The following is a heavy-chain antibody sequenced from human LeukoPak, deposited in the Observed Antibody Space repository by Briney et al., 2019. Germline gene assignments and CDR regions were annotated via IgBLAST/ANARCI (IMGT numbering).Heavy chain of an antibody. V-gene: IGHV3-23*01. CDR1: GFTFSSYA. Sequence: GGSLRLSCAASGFTFSSYAMSWVRQAPGKGLEWVSAISGSGGSTYYADSVKGRFTISRDNSKNTLYLQMNSLRAEDTAVYYCAKDLNYDFWSGYIPLDYWGQGTLVTVSS. CDR3: AKDLNYDFWSGYIPLDY. CDR2: ISGSGGST. D-gene: IGHD3-3*01. J-gene: IGHJ4*02.